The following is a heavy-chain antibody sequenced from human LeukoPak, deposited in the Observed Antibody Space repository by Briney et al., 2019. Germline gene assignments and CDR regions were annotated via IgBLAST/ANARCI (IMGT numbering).Heavy chain of an antibody. J-gene: IGHJ3*02. CDR3: ARDDYYDSSDDYSDDAFDI. V-gene: IGHV3-21*01. Sequence: PGGSLRLSCAASGFTFSSYSMNWVRQAPGKGLEWVSSISSSSSNIYYADSVKGRFTISRDNAKNSLYLQMNSLGAEDTAVYYCARDDYYDSSDDYSDDAFDIWGQGTVVTVSS. CDR2: ISSSSSNI. CDR1: GFTFSSYS. D-gene: IGHD3-22*01.